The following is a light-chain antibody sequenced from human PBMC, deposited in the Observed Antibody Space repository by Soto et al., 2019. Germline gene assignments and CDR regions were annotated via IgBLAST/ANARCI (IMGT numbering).Light chain of an antibody. CDR1: SSNIGGNS. Sequence: QSVLTQPPSVSAAPGQKVTISCSGSSSNIGGNSVSWYQQLPGTAPKLLIYDDNKRPSGIPDRLSGSKSGTSATLGITGFQNGDEADYYCGSWDSSLSAYVFGTGTKLTVL. CDR2: DDN. J-gene: IGLJ1*01. CDR3: GSWDSSLSAYV. V-gene: IGLV1-51*01.